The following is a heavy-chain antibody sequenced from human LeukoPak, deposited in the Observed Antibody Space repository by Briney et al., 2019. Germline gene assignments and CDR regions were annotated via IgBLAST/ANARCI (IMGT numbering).Heavy chain of an antibody. CDR1: GFTFSSYW. CDR2: IKQDGSEK. CDR3: ARRAGGYSHPYDY. D-gene: IGHD4-23*01. J-gene: IGHJ4*02. Sequence: GGSLRLSCAASGFTFSSYWMSWVRQAPGKGLEWVANIKQDGSEKYYVDSVKGRFTISRDNSKNTLYLQMNSLRAEDTAVYYCARRAGGYSHPYDYWGQGILVTVSS. V-gene: IGHV3-7*03.